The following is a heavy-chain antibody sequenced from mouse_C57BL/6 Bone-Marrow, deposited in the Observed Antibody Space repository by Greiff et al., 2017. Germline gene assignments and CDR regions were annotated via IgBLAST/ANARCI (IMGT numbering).Heavy chain of an antibody. CDR3: ARFDYERKYYAMDY. Sequence: VQLQQPGAELVRPGSSVKLSCKASGYTFTSYWMHWVKQRPIQGLEWIGNIDPYDSETHYNQKFKDKATLTVDKSSSTAYMQLSSLTSEDSAVDYCARFDYERKYYAMDYWGQGTSVTVSS. CDR1: GYTFTSYW. CDR2: IDPYDSET. D-gene: IGHD2-4*01. J-gene: IGHJ4*01. V-gene: IGHV1-52*01.